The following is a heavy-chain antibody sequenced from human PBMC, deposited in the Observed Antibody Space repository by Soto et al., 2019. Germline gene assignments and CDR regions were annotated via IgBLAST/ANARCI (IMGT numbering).Heavy chain of an antibody. Sequence: QVQLVESGGGVVQPGRSLRLSCAASGFTFSTYVMHWVRQAPGKGLEWVALVWYDESNKYYADSVKGRFTISRDNSKSTMFLQMNSLRAEDTAVYYCARDQGGNYFDYWGQGALFTVSS. CDR3: ARDQGGNYFDY. CDR2: VWYDESNK. V-gene: IGHV3-33*01. J-gene: IGHJ4*02. D-gene: IGHD2-15*01. CDR1: GFTFSTYV.